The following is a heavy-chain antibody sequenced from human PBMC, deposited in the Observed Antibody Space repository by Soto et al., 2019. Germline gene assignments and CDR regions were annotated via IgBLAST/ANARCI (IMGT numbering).Heavy chain of an antibody. Sequence: GGPLRLSSPASACTFRSYAMSWARQAPGKGLEWVSAISGSGGSTYYADYVKGRFTISRDNSKNTLYLQMNSLRADDTAVFYCAKKLGPVDGRKEPLDYWGQGTLVIVSS. CDR2: ISGSGGST. V-gene: IGHV3-23*01. D-gene: IGHD1-26*01. J-gene: IGHJ4*02. CDR3: AKKLGPVDGRKEPLDY. CDR1: ACTFRSYA.